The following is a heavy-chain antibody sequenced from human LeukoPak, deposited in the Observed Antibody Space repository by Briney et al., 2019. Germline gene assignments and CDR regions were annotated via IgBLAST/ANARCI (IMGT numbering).Heavy chain of an antibody. CDR2: ISYDGSNK. CDR1: GFTFSSYG. V-gene: IGHV3-30*18. J-gene: IGHJ5*02. D-gene: IGHD6-13*01. CDR3: AKVTYSSSWYNWFDP. Sequence: GGSLRLSCAASGFTFSSYGMHWVRQAPGKGLEGVAVISYDGSNKYYADSVKGRFTISRDNSKNTLYLQMNSLRAEDTAVYYCAKVTYSSSWYNWFDPWGQGALVTVSS.